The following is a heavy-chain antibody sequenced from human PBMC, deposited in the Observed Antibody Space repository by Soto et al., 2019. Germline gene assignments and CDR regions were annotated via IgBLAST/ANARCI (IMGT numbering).Heavy chain of an antibody. CDR3: ASAGYYYGSGSHPLDY. CDR2: IYHSGST. Sequence: QVQLQESGPGLVTPSGTLSLTCGVSSGSISSINWWSWVRQPPGKGLEWIGEIYHSGSTNYNPSLKRRVTILVDKSKNQFSLKLTSVTAADTAVYYCASAGYYYGSGSHPLDYWGQGTLVTVSS. CDR1: SGSISSINW. J-gene: IGHJ4*02. D-gene: IGHD3-10*01. V-gene: IGHV4-4*02.